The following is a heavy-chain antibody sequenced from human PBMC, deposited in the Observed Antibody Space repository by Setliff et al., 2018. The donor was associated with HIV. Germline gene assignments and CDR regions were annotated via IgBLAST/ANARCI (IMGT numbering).Heavy chain of an antibody. CDR2: IRNDGSTT. D-gene: IGHD2-15*01. CDR1: GFTFSSDG. CDR3: AKTLPTLYPPHDYYFAMDV. V-gene: IGHV3-30*02. J-gene: IGHJ6*02. Sequence: GGSLRLSCAASGFTFSSDGMHWVRQAPGKGLEWVGFIRNDGSTTDYADSVKGRFTISRDNSKNTLYLQLKSLRAEDTAVYYCAKTLPTLYPPHDYYFAMDVWGQGTTVTVS.